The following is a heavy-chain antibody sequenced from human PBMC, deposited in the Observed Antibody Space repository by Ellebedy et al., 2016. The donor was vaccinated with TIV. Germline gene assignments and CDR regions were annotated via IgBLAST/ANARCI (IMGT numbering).Heavy chain of an antibody. D-gene: IGHD4-17*01. Sequence: GESLKISCAASGFTFSKYAMSWVRQGPGKGLEWLSIIRDRGDSTNYADSVRGRFTISRDNSKNTLYLQMNSLRAEDTAVYYCAKDSNGDYGQGYFDYWGQGTLVTVSS. J-gene: IGHJ4*02. CDR3: AKDSNGDYGQGYFDY. CDR2: IRDRGDST. CDR1: GFTFSKYA. V-gene: IGHV3-23*01.